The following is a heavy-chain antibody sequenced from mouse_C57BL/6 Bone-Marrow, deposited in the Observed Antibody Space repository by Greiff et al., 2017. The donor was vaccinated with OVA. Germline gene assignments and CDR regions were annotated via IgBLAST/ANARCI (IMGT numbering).Heavy chain of an antibody. CDR3: LYYVNLAWFAY. CDR1: GYTFTDYY. J-gene: IGHJ3*01. CDR2: INPYNGGT. Sequence: VQLKESGPVLVKPGASVKMSCKASGYTFTDYYMNWVKQSHGKSLEWIGVINPYNGGTSYNQKFKGKATLTVDKSSSTAYMELNSLTSEDSAVYYCLYYVNLAWFAYWGQGTLVTVSA. V-gene: IGHV1-19*01. D-gene: IGHD2-1*01.